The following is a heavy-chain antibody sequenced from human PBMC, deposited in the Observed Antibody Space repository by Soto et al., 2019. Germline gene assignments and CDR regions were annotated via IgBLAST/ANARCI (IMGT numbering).Heavy chain of an antibody. V-gene: IGHV5-51*01. CDR1: GYSFTSYW. D-gene: IGHD5-12*01. CDR3: ARQEMATIRRGYFDL. Sequence: EVQLVQSGAEVKKPGESLKISCKGSGYSFTSYWIGWVRQMPGKGLEWMGIIYPGDSDTRYSPSFQGQVTISADKSSSTAYLQWSSLKASDTAMYYCARQEMATIRRGYFDLWGRGTLVTVSS. J-gene: IGHJ2*01. CDR2: IYPGDSDT.